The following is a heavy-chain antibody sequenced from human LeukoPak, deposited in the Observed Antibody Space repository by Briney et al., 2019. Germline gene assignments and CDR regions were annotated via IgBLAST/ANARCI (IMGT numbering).Heavy chain of an antibody. Sequence: GASVKVSCKASGYTFTGYYMHWVRQTPGQGLEWMARINPNNGGTNYAQKFQGRVTMTRDTSISTVYMELSGLRSDDTAVYYCARGGVAYGGVIVATPPDDFDVWGQGTVVTVSS. CDR2: INPNNGGT. D-gene: IGHD3-16*02. CDR3: ARGGVAYGGVIVATPPDDFDV. J-gene: IGHJ3*01. CDR1: GYTFTGYY. V-gene: IGHV1-2*06.